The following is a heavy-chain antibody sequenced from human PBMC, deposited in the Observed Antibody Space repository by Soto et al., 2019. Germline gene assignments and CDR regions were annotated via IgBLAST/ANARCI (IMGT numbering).Heavy chain of an antibody. CDR3: ARVDYYYYSMDV. V-gene: IGHV5-10-1*01. J-gene: IGHJ6*02. Sequence: VESLKISCKGSGYSFTLYWLSWVRQMPGKGLEWLGRIDTSDSYTNYSPSFEGHVTISVDKSTSTAFLQWSSLKASDTAMYYCARVDYYYYSMDVWGQGTTVTVSS. CDR1: GYSFTLYW. CDR2: IDTSDSYT.